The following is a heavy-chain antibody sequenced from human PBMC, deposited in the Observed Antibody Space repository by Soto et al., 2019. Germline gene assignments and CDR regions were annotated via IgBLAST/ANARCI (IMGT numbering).Heavy chain of an antibody. CDR3: ALQYGSGSYYNTYFDY. CDR1: GYTFTGYY. V-gene: IGHV1-2*04. D-gene: IGHD3-10*01. J-gene: IGHJ4*02. CDR2: INPNSGGT. Sequence: ASVKVSFKASGYTFTGYYMHWVRQAPGQGLEWMGWINPNSGGTNYAQKFQGWVTMTRDTSISTAYMELSRLRSDDTAVYYCALQYGSGSYYNTYFDYWGQGTLVTVSS.